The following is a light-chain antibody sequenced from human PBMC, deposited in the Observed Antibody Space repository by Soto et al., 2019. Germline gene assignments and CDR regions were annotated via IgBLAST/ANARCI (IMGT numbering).Light chain of an antibody. CDR2: GVT. V-gene: IGLV2-14*01. Sequence: QSALTQPASVSGSPGQSIAISCTGTNSDVGAHDLVSWYQHHPGKAPRLIIYGVTNRPSGVSDRFSASKSGNTASLTISGLQAEDEADYYCSSYTSYTTLWVFGGGTKVTVL. J-gene: IGLJ3*02. CDR1: NSDVGAHDL. CDR3: SSYTSYTTLWV.